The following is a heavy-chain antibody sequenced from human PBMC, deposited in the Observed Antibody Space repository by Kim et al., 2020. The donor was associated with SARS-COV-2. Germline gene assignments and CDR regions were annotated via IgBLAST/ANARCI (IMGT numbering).Heavy chain of an antibody. CDR1: GFTFSNYA. CDR2: ISYDGSDK. CDR3: ARSVETATHVDY. V-gene: IGHV3-30*04. D-gene: IGHD5-18*01. Sequence: GGSLRLSCAASGFTFSNYAMHWVRQAPGKGLEWVAVISYDGSDKYYADSVKGRFTISRDNTKNTLYLQMNSLRAEDTAVYYCARSVETATHVDYYGQGTLVSASP. J-gene: IGHJ4*02.